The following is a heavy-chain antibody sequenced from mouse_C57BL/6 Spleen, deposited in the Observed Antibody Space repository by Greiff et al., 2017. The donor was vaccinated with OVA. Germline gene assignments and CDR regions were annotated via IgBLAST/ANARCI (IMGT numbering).Heavy chain of an antibody. Sequence: VQLQQSGAELVRPGASVKLSCTASGFNIKDDYMHWVKQRPEQGLEWIGWIDPENGDTEYASKFQGKATITADTSSNTAYLQLSSLTSEDTAVYYCTTPFITTVVATSTDFDYWGQGTTLTVSS. J-gene: IGHJ2*01. CDR3: TTPFITTVVATSTDFDY. CDR1: GFNIKDDY. D-gene: IGHD1-1*01. V-gene: IGHV14-4*01. CDR2: IDPENGDT.